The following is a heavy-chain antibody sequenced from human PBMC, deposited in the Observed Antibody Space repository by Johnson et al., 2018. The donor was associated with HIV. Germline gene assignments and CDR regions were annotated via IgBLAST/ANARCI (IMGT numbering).Heavy chain of an antibody. CDR2: IYSGGST. V-gene: IGHV3-NL1*01. Sequence: VQLVESGGGVVQPGRSLRLSCAASGFTFSSYAMHWVRQAPGKGLAWVSVIYSGGSTYYADSVKGRCTISRDNSKNSLYLQMNSLRAEDTAVYYCAKGDTVVGAKYAFDFWGQGTMVNVSS. D-gene: IGHD1-26*01. J-gene: IGHJ3*01. CDR3: AKGDTVVGAKYAFDF. CDR1: GFTFSSYA.